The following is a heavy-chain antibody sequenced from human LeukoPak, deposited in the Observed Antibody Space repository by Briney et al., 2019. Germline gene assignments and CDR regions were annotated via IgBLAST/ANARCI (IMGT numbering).Heavy chain of an antibody. CDR1: GYTFTSSA. CDR2: INTNTGNP. Sequence: GASVKVSCKASGYTFTSSALNWVRQAPGQGLEWMGWINTNTGNPTYAQGFTGRFVFSLDTSVSTAYLHISSLEAEDTAIYYCATDLKKGDSGCFDYWGQGTLVTVSP. J-gene: IGHJ4*02. D-gene: IGHD6-19*01. CDR3: ATDLKKGDSGCFDY. V-gene: IGHV7-4-1*02.